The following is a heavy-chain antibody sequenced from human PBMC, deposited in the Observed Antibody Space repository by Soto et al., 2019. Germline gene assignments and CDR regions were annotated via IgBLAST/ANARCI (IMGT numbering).Heavy chain of an antibody. CDR2: LYYNVGT. J-gene: IGHJ4*02. V-gene: IGHV4-39*01. CDR3: ARLQSRHWVEY. Sequence: SETVSLTCTVSGSSISSSGYYWGWIREAAGRGLEWIGSLYYNVGTYYNPSLKSRVTIYEETSANQFQLVVNSVTAAATAIYYCARLQSRHWVEYGVQGGLVT. D-gene: IGHD3-16*01. CDR1: GSSISSSGYY.